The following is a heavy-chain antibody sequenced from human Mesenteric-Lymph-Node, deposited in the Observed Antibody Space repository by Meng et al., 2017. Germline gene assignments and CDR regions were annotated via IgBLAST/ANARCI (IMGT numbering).Heavy chain of an antibody. V-gene: IGHV3-23*01. CDR3: ARGRDHCSSITCLNPFDL. J-gene: IGHJ3*01. CDR2: MSGSGGST. D-gene: IGHD2-2*01. CDR1: GFTITSYA. Sequence: GESLKISCETSGFTITSYALSWVRQAPGKGLEWVSTMSGSGGSTYYADSVKGRFTISRDNSKNTLYLQMNSLRPEDTAVYYCARGRDHCSSITCLNPFDLWGQGTMVTVSS.